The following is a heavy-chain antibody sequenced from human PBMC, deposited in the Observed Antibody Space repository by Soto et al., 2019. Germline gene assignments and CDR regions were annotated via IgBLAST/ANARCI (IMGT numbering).Heavy chain of an antibody. V-gene: IGHV3-30-3*01. J-gene: IGHJ6*03. D-gene: IGHD5-12*01. Sequence: QVQLVESGGGVVQPGGSLRLSCAASGFTFSSYAMHWIRQAPGKGLEWVAVILNDGSNKYYAYSLKLRFTISRDNSKISLHLYMNSLRADDTAVYDCATEYYRSNSGYGFIRDFCCKGTKVTVSS. CDR1: GFTFSSYA. CDR3: ATEYYRSNSGYGFIRDF. CDR2: ILNDGSNK.